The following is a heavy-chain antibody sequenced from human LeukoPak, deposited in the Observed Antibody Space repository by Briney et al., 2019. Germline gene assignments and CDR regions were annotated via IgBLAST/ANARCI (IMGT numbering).Heavy chain of an antibody. D-gene: IGHD3-16*01. J-gene: IGHJ5*02. CDR2: INPNSGGT. CDR3: ARDSDGGVNWFDP. V-gene: IGHV1-2*02. CDR1: GYTFTGYY. Sequence: GASVKVSCKASGYTFTGYYMRWVRQAPGQGLEWMGWINPNSGGTNYAQKFQGRVTMTRDTSISTAYMELSRLRSDDTAVYYCARDSDGGVNWFDPWGQGTLVTVSS.